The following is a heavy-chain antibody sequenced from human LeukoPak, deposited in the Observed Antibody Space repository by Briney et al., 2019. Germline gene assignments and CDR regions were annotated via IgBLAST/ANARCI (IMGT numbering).Heavy chain of an antibody. J-gene: IGHJ4*02. CDR3: ASYCTSTSCEATY. CDR2: ILYDGSNT. Sequence: GGSLRLSCAASGFTFSSYAMHWVRQAPGKGLEWVAVILYDGSNTYCAESVKGRFTISRDNSKNTLYLQMNSLRAEDTAVYYCASYCTSTSCEATYWGQGTLVTVSS. D-gene: IGHD2-2*01. CDR1: GFTFSSYA. V-gene: IGHV3-30-3*01.